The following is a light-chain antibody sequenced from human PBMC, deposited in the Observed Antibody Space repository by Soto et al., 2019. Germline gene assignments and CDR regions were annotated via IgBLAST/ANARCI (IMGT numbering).Light chain of an antibody. CDR3: QQSYSTPGT. Sequence: DIQMTQSPSSMAAFVGDRVTITCRASQSITGYLNWYQQKPGKAPKLLIYAASSLQSGVPSRFSGSGSGTDFTLTISSLQPEDFATYYCQQSYSTPGTFGQGTKVDIK. CDR2: AAS. CDR1: QSITGY. V-gene: IGKV1-39*01. J-gene: IGKJ1*01.